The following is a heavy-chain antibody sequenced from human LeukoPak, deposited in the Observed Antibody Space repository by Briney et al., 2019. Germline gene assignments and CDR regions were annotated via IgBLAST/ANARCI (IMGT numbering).Heavy chain of an antibody. Sequence: GGSLILSCAASGFSFSSYWMSWVRQAPGKGLEGVANIKHDGDEKYCVDSVKGRFTISRDNAKNSLYLQMDTLRAEDTAVYYCARLSGYYAQFDYWGQGTLVTVSS. D-gene: IGHD3-22*01. CDR3: ARLSGYYAQFDY. CDR1: GFSFSSYW. V-gene: IGHV3-7*02. CDR2: IKHDGDEK. J-gene: IGHJ4*02.